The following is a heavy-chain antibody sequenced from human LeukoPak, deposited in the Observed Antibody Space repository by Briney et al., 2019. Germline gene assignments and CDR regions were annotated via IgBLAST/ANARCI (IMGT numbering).Heavy chain of an antibody. J-gene: IGHJ4*02. CDR3: ARALAVAGTTGIGY. D-gene: IGHD6-19*01. Sequence: GASMLSSSKAFGYSSISYWIGWVRPLPGKGVEWRGIIYPGDSDTRYNPSLQGQVTISADTSINTVYLQWSSLTASDTAMYYCARALAVAGTTGIGYWGQGNLVTVSS. CDR1: GYSSISYW. V-gene: IGHV5-51*01. CDR2: IYPGDSDT.